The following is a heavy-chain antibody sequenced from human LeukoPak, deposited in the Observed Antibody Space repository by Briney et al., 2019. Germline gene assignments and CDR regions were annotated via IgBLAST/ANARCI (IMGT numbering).Heavy chain of an antibody. CDR3: AKAFYGYSSSWFDY. CDR2: ISGSGGRT. V-gene: IGHV3-23*01. CDR1: GFTFSSYA. J-gene: IGHJ4*02. D-gene: IGHD6-13*01. Sequence: TGGSLRLSWAGSGFTFSSYAMSWVRQAPGKGLEWVSAISGSGGRTDYADSVKGRFTISRDNSKNTLYLQMNSLRAEDTAVYYCAKAFYGYSSSWFDYWGQGTLVTVSS.